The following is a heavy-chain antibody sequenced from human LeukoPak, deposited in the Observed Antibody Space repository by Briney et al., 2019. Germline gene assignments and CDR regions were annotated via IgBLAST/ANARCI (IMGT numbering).Heavy chain of an antibody. CDR3: AREFGNGYNFYYWFDP. CDR2: IYTSGST. J-gene: IGHJ5*02. D-gene: IGHD5-24*01. CDR1: GGSISSYY. Sequence: SETLSLTCTVSGGSISSYYWSWIRQPAGKGLEWIGRIYTSGSTNYNPSLKSRVTMSVDTSKNQFSLKLSSVTAADTAVYYCAREFGNGYNFYYWFDPWGQGTLVTVSS. V-gene: IGHV4-4*07.